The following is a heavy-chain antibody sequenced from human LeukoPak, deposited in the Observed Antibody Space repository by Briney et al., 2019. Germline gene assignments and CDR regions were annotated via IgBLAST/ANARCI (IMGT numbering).Heavy chain of an antibody. V-gene: IGHV3-48*01. CDR1: GFTFSTYS. Sequence: GGSLRLSCAASGFTFSTYSMNWVRQASGKGLEWVSYISDSTSTIYYADSVKGRFTISRDNAKNSLYLQMNSLRAEDTAVYYCARDLTSGWYGWDYWGQGTLVTVSS. D-gene: IGHD6-19*01. CDR2: ISDSTSTI. J-gene: IGHJ4*02. CDR3: ARDLTSGWYGWDY.